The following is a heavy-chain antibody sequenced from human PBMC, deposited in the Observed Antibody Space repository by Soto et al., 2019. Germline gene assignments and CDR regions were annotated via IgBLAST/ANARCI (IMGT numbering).Heavy chain of an antibody. J-gene: IGHJ3*02. CDR2: ISSSSSYI. V-gene: IGHV3-21*01. Sequence: GSLRLSCAASGFTFSSYSMNWVRQAPGKGLEWVSSISSSSSYIYYADSVKGRFTISRDNAKNSLYLQMNSLRAEDTAVYYCARSGPPQAGYAFDIWGQGTMVTVSS. CDR3: ARSGPPQAGYAFDI. CDR1: GFTFSSYS. D-gene: IGHD1-26*01.